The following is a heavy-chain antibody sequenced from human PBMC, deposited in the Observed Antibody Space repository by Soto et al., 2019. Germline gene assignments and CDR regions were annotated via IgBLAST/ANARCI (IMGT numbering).Heavy chain of an antibody. CDR3: TREGSAPYYYYGMDA. CDR2: INTHNGNT. J-gene: IGHJ6*02. D-gene: IGHD3-10*01. CDR1: GYTFTTYG. Sequence: QVQLEQSAPEVKKPGASVKVSCKASGYTFTTYGISWVRQAPGQGLEWLGWINTHNGNTNYAQNLQGRLIMTADTSTNTAYMELRSLRSDDTAIYYCTREGSAPYYYYGMDAWGQGTTVTLSS. V-gene: IGHV1-18*01.